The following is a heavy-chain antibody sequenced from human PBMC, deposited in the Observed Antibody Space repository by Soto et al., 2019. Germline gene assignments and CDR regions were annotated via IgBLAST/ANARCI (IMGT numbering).Heavy chain of an antibody. CDR1: GFTFSSYD. CDR3: ARAAVRTLRSSYGMDV. Sequence: PGGSLRLSCAASGFTFSSYDMNWVRQAPGKGLEWVSYIRSSGSTIYSADSVKGRFSISRDDAKNSLYLQMNSLRAEDTAVYYCARAAVRTLRSSYGMDVWGQGTTVTVSS. CDR2: IRSSGSTI. J-gene: IGHJ6*02. V-gene: IGHV3-48*03.